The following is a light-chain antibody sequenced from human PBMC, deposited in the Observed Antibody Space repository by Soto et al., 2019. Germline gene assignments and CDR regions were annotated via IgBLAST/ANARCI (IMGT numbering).Light chain of an antibody. J-gene: IGKJ4*01. V-gene: IGKV3-20*01. CDR2: GAS. CDR3: HQYGSSPLT. CDR1: QSVTSSY. Sequence: EIVLTQSPGTLSLSPGERATLSCRASQSVTSSYLAWYQQKPGQAPRLLIYGASSRATGIPDRFSGSGSGXXXXLXISRLEPEDFAMYYCHQYGSSPLTFGGGTKVEIK.